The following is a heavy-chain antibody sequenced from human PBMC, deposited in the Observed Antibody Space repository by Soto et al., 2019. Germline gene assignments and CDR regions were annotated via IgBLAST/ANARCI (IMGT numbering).Heavy chain of an antibody. J-gene: IGHJ1*01. CDR1: GVSVSRDYQ. V-gene: IGHV4-30-4*02. CDR3: ARAWDF. CDR2: ISYSGSP. D-gene: IGHD1-26*01. Sequence: TSDTLSLTCTVSGVSVSRDYQWIWIRQPPGKGLEWIGHISYSGSPYYHPSLRSRLSISVDTSKNQFSLKVKSVTAADTAVYYCARAWDFWGQGTLVTVSS.